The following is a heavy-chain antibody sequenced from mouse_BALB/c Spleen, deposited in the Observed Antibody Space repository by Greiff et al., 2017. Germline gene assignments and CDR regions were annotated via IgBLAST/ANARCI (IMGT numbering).Heavy chain of an antibody. CDR3: ARGEYYAMDY. V-gene: IGHV1-67*01. CDR2: ISTYYGNT. CDR1: SYTFTDYA. Sequence: QVQLKESGPELVRPGVSVKISCKGSSYTFTDYAMHWVKQSHAKSLEWIGVISTYYGNTNYNQKFKGKATMTVDKSSSTAYMELARLTSEDSAVYYCARGEYYAMDYWGQGTSVTVSS. J-gene: IGHJ4*01.